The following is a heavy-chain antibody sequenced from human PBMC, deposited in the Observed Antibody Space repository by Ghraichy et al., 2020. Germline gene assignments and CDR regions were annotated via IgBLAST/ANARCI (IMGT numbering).Heavy chain of an antibody. Sequence: SVKVSCKASGGTFSSYAISWVRQAPGQGLEWMGGIIPIFGTANYAQKFQGRVTITADESTSTAYMELSSLRSEDTAVYYFARVHDSSGYPYLDYWGQGTLVTVSS. D-gene: IGHD3-22*01. V-gene: IGHV1-69*13. CDR3: ARVHDSSGYPYLDY. J-gene: IGHJ4*02. CDR1: GGTFSSYA. CDR2: IIPIFGTA.